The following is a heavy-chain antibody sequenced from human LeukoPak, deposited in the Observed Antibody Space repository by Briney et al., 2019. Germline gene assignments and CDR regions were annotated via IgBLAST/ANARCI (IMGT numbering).Heavy chain of an antibody. CDR2: IYYSGST. Sequence: NPSETLSLTCTVSGGSISSSSYYWGWIRQPPGKGLEWIASIYYSGSTYYNPSLKSRVTISVDTSKNQFSLKLSSVTAADTAVYYCARGVLMGSGDAFDIWGQGTMVTVSS. CDR3: ARGVLMGSGDAFDI. D-gene: IGHD3-10*01. CDR1: GGSISSSSYY. J-gene: IGHJ3*02. V-gene: IGHV4-39*07.